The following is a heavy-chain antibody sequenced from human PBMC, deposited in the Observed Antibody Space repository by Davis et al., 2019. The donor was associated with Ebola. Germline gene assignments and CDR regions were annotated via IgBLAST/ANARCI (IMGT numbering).Heavy chain of an antibody. V-gene: IGHV4-59*01. CDR3: ARATFEYSSYDSFAI. D-gene: IGHD3-22*01. CDR1: GGSIGNYY. CDR2: IYQSERT. Sequence: PGGSLRLSCSVSGGSIGNYYWSWIRQPPGKGLEWIGYIYQSERTNYNPSLKSRVTISVDTSKNQFSLRLNSVTAADTAVYYCARATFEYSSYDSFAIWGQGTMVTVSS. J-gene: IGHJ3*02.